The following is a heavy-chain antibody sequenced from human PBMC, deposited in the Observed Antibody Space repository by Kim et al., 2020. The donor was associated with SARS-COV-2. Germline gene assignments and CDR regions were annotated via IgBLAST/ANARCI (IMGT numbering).Heavy chain of an antibody. CDR1: GGSISSSSYY. Sequence: SETLSLTCTVSGGSISSSSYYWGWIRQPPGKGLEWIGSIYYSGSTYYNPSLKRRVTISVDTSKNQFSLKLSSVTAADTAVYYCVTRRYSSSLIDYWGQGTLVTVSS. J-gene: IGHJ4*02. CDR3: VTRRYSSSLIDY. D-gene: IGHD6-13*01. CDR2: IYYSGST. V-gene: IGHV4-39*01.